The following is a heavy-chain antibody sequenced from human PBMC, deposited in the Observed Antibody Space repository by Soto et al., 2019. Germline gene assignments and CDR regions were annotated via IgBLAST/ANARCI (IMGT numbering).Heavy chain of an antibody. D-gene: IGHD3-22*01. CDR1: GFTFSDYA. CDR3: AKPYDGSGYIHFDY. Sequence: PGGSLRPSCAAPGFTFSDYAMTWVRQAPGRGLEWVSSISASGVTPYYADSVKGRFTVSRDNSKNTLYLQMNSLSTEDTAVYYCAKPYDGSGYIHFDYWGQGILVTVSS. J-gene: IGHJ4*02. V-gene: IGHV3-23*01. CDR2: ISASGVTP.